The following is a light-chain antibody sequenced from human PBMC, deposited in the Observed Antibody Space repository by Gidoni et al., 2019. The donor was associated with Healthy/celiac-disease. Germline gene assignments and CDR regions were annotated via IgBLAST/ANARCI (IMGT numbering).Light chain of an antibody. CDR2: AAS. CDR1: QGISSY. V-gene: IGKV1-9*01. J-gene: IGKJ1*01. CDR3: QQLNSYPRT. Sequence: DIQLTQSPSFLSASVGDRVTITCRASQGISSYLAWYQQKPGKAPKPLIYAASPLQSGVPSRFSGSGCGTEFTLTISSLQPEDFATYYCQQLNSYPRTFGQGTKVEIK.